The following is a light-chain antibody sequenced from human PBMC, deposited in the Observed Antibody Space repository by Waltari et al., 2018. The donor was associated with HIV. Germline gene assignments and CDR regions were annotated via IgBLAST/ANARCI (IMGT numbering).Light chain of an antibody. CDR2: GAS. CDR1: QSVSGSF. J-gene: IGKJ1*01. V-gene: IGKV3-20*01. Sequence: EIVLTQSPGTLSLSPGERATLSCRASQSVSGSFLAWYQQKPGQAPRLLIYGASYREPGIPDRFSGSGSGTDFNLIISRLEPEDFAVYYCLQYGSSPKTFGQGTKVEVK. CDR3: LQYGSSPKT.